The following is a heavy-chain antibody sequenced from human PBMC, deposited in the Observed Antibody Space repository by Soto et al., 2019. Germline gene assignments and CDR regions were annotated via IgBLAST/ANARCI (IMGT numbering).Heavy chain of an antibody. CDR3: AKDAVYNDGLRLMDH. CDR1: GFTLSTYA. Sequence: PGGSLRLSCAASGFTLSTYAMTWVRQSPGKGLECVSGIIGSGDEIHYADSVKGRFTISKDNSKNTLYLQMNSLRADDTAVYYCAKDAVYNDGLRLMDHWGQGTLVTVSS. J-gene: IGHJ4*02. D-gene: IGHD3-16*01. CDR2: IIGSGDEI. V-gene: IGHV3-23*01.